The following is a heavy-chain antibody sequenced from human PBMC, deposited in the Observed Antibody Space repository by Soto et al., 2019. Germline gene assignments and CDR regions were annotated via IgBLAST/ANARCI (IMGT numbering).Heavy chain of an antibody. CDR1: GGTFSSHA. V-gene: IGHV1-69*06. CDR2: IIPVTETP. Sequence: QVQLVQSGAEVKKPGSSVKVSCKVSGGTFSSHAINWLRQAPGQGLEWMGVIIPVTETPNNAEKFQGRVTITADKSTTSVYMELSSLAFDDTAVYFCARGNKGPDHYGPGSQGWYGPWGQGTLVTVSS. J-gene: IGHJ5*02. D-gene: IGHD3-10*01. CDR3: ARGNKGPDHYGPGSQGWYGP.